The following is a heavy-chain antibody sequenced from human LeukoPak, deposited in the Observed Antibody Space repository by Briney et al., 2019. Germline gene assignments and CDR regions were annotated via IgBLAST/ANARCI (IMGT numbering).Heavy chain of an antibody. CDR3: ARGPILEWFYYYYYMDA. Sequence: PSETLSLTXAVYGGSFSGYYWSWIRQPPGKGLEWIGEINHSGSTNYNPSLKRRVTISVDTSKNQFSLKLSSVTAADTAVYYCARGPILEWFYYYYYMDAWGKGTTVTVSS. D-gene: IGHD3-3*01. CDR2: INHSGST. CDR1: GGSFSGYY. V-gene: IGHV4-34*01. J-gene: IGHJ6*03.